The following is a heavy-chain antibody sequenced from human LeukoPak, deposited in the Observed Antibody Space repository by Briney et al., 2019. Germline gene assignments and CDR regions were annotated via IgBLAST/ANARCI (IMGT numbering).Heavy chain of an antibody. J-gene: IGHJ4*02. D-gene: IGHD5-18*01. CDR1: GGSFSDYS. CDR3: ARARYSYGYVFDY. V-gene: IGHV4-34*01. Sequence: TPSETLPLTCAVFGGSFSDYSWTWIRQTPGKGLEWIGEINHRGGTNYNPSPKSRLTISVDTSKNQFSLKLSSVTAADTAVYYCARARYSYGYVFDYWGQGTLVTVSS. CDR2: INHRGGT.